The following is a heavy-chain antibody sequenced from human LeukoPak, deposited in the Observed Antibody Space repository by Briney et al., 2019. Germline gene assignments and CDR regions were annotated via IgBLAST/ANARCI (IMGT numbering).Heavy chain of an antibody. CDR2: INPNSGGT. V-gene: IGHV1-2*02. CDR3: ARPIGAFWSRWGFDY. Sequence: GASVKVSCKASGYTFTGYYMHWVRQAPGQGLEWMGWINPNSGGTNYAQKFQGRVTMTRDTSISTVYMELSSLRSEDTAVYYCARPIGAFWSRWGFDYWGQGTLVTVSS. D-gene: IGHD3-3*01. CDR1: GYTFTGYY. J-gene: IGHJ4*02.